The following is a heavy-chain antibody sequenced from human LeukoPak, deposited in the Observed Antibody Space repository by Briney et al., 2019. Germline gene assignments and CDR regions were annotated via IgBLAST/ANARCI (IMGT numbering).Heavy chain of an antibody. D-gene: IGHD3-10*01. Sequence: PGGSLRLSCAASGFTFSSYWMSWVRQAPGKGLEWVANIKQDGSEKYYVDSVKGRFTISRDNAKNSLYLQMNSLRAEDTAVYYCAKEWFGAPVGWFDPWGQGTLVTVSS. V-gene: IGHV3-7*03. J-gene: IGHJ5*02. CDR2: IKQDGSEK. CDR3: AKEWFGAPVGWFDP. CDR1: GFTFSSYW.